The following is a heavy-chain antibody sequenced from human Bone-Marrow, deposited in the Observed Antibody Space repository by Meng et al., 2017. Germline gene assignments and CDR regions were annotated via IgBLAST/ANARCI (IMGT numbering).Heavy chain of an antibody. J-gene: IGHJ4*02. CDR3: ASWIYSCGWQ. CDR1: GGSISSIDW. D-gene: IGHD6-19*01. V-gene: IGHV4/OR15-8*02. Sequence: EPLQGSGPGRGKPCGPWSPPVVVPGGSISSIDWWSWVRQPPGKGLEWIGEIYHGGDTNYNPSLKSRVTIAIDRSKNQFSLKLSSVTAADTAVYYCASWIYSCGWQWGQGTLVTVSS. CDR2: IYHGGDT.